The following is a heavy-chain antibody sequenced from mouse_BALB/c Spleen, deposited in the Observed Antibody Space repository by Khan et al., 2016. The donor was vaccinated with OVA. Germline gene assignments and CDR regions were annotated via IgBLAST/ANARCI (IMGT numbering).Heavy chain of an antibody. CDR2: ISNGGGST. J-gene: IGHJ4*01. CDR3: ARLDTLYALDY. CDR1: GFTFSNYT. Sequence: EVELAESGGGLVQPGGSLKLSCAASGFTFSNYTMSWVRQTPEKRLEWVAYISNGGGSTYYPDTVKGRFTISRDNAKNTLYLQMSSLKSEDTAMYSCARLDTLYALDYWGQGTSVTVSS. V-gene: IGHV5-12-2*01.